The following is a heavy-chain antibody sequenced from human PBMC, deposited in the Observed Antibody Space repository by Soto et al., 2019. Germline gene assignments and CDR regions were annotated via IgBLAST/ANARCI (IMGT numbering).Heavy chain of an antibody. D-gene: IGHD1-26*01. V-gene: IGHV1-24*01. J-gene: IGHJ3*02. CDR2: FDPEDGET. Sequence: ASVKVSCKVSGYTLTELSMHWVRQAPGKGLEWMGGFDPEDGETIYAQKFQGRVTMTEDTSTDTAYMELSSLRSEDTAVYYCATGKELRYYYDAFDIWGQGTMVTVSS. CDR3: ATGKELRYYYDAFDI. CDR1: GYTLTELS.